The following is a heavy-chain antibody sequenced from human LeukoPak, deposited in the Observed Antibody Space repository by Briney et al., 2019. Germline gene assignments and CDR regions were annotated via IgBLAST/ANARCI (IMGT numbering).Heavy chain of an antibody. J-gene: IGHJ4*02. CDR3: AKSQDGGRLFHFDY. V-gene: IGHV3-30*18. Sequence: GGSLRLSCAASGFTFSSYAMHWVRQAPGKGLQWVAVISKDGTNKYYADSVKGRFTISRDSSKNTLYLQMNSLRAEDTAVYFCAKSQDGGRLFHFDYWGQGTLVTVSS. CDR1: GFTFSSYA. D-gene: IGHD1-26*01. CDR2: ISKDGTNK.